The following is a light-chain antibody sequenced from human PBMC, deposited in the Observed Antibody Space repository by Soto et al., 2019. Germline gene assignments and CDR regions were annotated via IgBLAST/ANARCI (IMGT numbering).Light chain of an antibody. CDR1: SSDVGSHNL. V-gene: IGLV2-23*01. J-gene: IGLJ1*01. CDR2: EGT. CDR3: CAYVACSTYI. Sequence: QSALTQSASVSGSPGQSITISCTGTSSDVGSHNLVSWYQQHPGRAPKLMIYEGTKRPSGVSNRFSGSKSGNTASLTISGLQAEDEADYYCCAYVACSTYIFGSGPNLTVL.